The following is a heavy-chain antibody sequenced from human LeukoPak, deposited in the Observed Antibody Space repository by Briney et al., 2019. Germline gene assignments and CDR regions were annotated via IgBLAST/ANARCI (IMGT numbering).Heavy chain of an antibody. CDR2: IYYSWCT. CDR3: ARTEESGYSYGYFGYYYYMDV. D-gene: IGHD5-18*01. Sequence: PSGTLSQTCLVTGGFNISYYWSWMRQPRGRELAYIGLIYYSWCTYYILCINSRVPVSVDTSKNQSSLKLSSVTAADTAVYYCARTEESGYSYGYFGYYYYMDVWGKGTTVTVSS. J-gene: IGHJ6*03. CDR1: GGFNISYY. V-gene: IGHV4-59*01.